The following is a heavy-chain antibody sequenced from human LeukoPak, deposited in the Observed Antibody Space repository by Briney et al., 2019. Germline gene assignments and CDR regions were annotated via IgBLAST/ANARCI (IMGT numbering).Heavy chain of an antibody. CDR2: ISSSGGST. D-gene: IGHD6-13*01. Sequence: GGSLRLCCAASGFAFSSYAMSWVRQAPGKGLEWVSAISSSGGSTYYADSVKGRFTISRDNAKNSLYLQMNSLKAEDTAIYYCARAGYSSSWLLYWGQGTLVTVSS. J-gene: IGHJ4*02. CDR3: ARAGYSSSWLLY. CDR1: GFAFSSYA. V-gene: IGHV3-23*01.